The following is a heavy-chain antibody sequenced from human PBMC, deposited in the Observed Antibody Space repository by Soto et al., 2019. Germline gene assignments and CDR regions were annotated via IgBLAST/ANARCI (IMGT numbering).Heavy chain of an antibody. CDR3: TKNYYDSSGYDKWFDP. J-gene: IGHJ5*02. Sequence: GGSLRLSCTASGFTFGDYAMSWFRQAPGKGLEWVGFIRSKAYGGTTVYAASVKGRFTISRDDSKSIAYLQMNSLKTEDTAVYYCTKNYYDSSGYDKWFDPWGQGTLVTVSS. CDR1: GFTFGDYA. V-gene: IGHV3-49*03. D-gene: IGHD3-22*01. CDR2: IRSKAYGGTT.